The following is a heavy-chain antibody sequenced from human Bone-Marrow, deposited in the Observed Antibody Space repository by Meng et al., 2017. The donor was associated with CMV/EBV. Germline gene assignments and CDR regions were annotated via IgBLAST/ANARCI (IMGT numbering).Heavy chain of an antibody. Sequence: GGSRRISCAASGFTFSSYSMNWVRQAPGKGLEWVSYISSSSSTIYYADSVKGRFTISRDNAKNSLYLQMNSLRAEDTAVYYCARDWDIVVVPAALGGMDVWGQGTTVTVSS. D-gene: IGHD2-2*01. CDR2: ISSSSSTI. CDR3: ARDWDIVVVPAALGGMDV. J-gene: IGHJ6*02. CDR1: GFTFSSYS. V-gene: IGHV3-48*04.